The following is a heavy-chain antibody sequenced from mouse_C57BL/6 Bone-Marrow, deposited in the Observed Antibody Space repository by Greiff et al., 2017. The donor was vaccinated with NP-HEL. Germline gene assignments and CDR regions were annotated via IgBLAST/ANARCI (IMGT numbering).Heavy chain of an antibody. J-gene: IGHJ4*01. D-gene: IGHD2-4*01. CDR3: ARRGDYDVSSYYAMDY. V-gene: IGHV1-59*01. Sequence: QVQLQQPGAELVRPGTSVKLSCKASGYTFTSYWMHWVKQRPGQGLEWIGVIDPSVSYTNYNQKFKGKPTVTVDNSSSTAYMQLSSLTSEDSAVYYCARRGDYDVSSYYAMDYWGQGTSVTVSS. CDR1: GYTFTSYW. CDR2: IDPSVSYT.